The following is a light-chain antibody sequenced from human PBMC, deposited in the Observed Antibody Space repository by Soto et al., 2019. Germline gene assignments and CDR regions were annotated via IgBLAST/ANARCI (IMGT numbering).Light chain of an antibody. J-gene: IGKJ1*01. CDR2: DAS. V-gene: IGKV3-11*01. CDR1: QSVSSY. Sequence: EIVLTQSPATLSLSPGERATLSCRASQSVSSYLAWYQQKPGQAPRLLIYDASNRATGIPARFSGSGSGTDFTLTISSLEPEDFAVYYCQQHSNWPRTFGQGNKVDIK. CDR3: QQHSNWPRT.